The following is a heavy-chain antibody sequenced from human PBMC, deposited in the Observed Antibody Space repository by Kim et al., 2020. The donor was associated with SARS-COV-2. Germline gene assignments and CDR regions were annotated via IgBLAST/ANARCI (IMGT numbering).Heavy chain of an antibody. J-gene: IGHJ4*02. CDR3: ARGPYSSSGFANV. CDR2: IYYSGST. Sequence: SQTLSLTCTVSGGSISSGGYYWSWIRQHPGKGLEWIGYIYYSGSTYYNPSLKSRVTISVDTSKNQFSLKLSSVTAADTAVYYCARGPYSSSGFANVWGQGTLVTLSS. V-gene: IGHV4-31*03. CDR1: GGSISSGGYY. D-gene: IGHD6-6*01.